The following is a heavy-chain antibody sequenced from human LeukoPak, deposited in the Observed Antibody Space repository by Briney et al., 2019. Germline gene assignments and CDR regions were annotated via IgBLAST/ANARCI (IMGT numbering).Heavy chain of an antibody. CDR2: IYTSGST. V-gene: IGHV4-4*07. J-gene: IGHJ4*02. D-gene: IGHD6-13*01. Sequence: MSSETLSLTCTVSGGSISSYYWSWIRQPAGKGLEWIGRIYTSGSTNYNPSLKSRVTMSVDTSKNQFSLKLSSVTAADTAVYYCAGGGCSSSFDYWGQGTLVTVSS. CDR3: AGGGCSSSFDY. CDR1: GGSISSYY.